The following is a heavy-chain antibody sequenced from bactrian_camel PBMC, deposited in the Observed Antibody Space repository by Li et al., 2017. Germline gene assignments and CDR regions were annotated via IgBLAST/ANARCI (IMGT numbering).Heavy chain of an antibody. CDR3: AASERSGICALAEWAFTY. J-gene: IGHJ4*01. CDR2: IYGTSGIT. D-gene: IGHD2*01. V-gene: IGHV3S63*01. Sequence: HVQLVESGGGSVQAGGSLLLSCEASEYTYNHYCMGWFRQAPGKEHEGVALIYGTSGITDYADSVKGRFTISQDNAKNTVYLQINSLKPEDSATYYCAASERSGICALAEWAFTYWGQGTQVTVS. CDR1: EYTYNHYC.